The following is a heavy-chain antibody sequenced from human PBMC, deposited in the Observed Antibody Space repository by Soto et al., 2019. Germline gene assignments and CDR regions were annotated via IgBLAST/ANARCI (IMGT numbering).Heavy chain of an antibody. J-gene: IGHJ4*02. V-gene: IGHV4-30-4*01. CDR1: GGSISSGDYY. CDR3: AREGRSSSWYRYFDY. D-gene: IGHD6-13*01. Sequence: SETLSLTXTVSGGSISSGDYYWSWIRQPPGKGLEWIGYIYCSGSTYYNPSLKSRVTISVDTSKNQFSLKLSSVTAADTAVYYCAREGRSSSWYRYFDYWGQGTLVTVSS. CDR2: IYCSGST.